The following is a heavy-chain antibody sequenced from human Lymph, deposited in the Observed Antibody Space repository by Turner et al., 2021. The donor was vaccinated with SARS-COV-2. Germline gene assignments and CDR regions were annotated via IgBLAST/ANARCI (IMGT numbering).Heavy chain of an antibody. CDR3: AKGGGSGYLNFDY. D-gene: IGHD3-3*01. V-gene: IGHV3-30*18. CDR2: ISFDGSNK. Sequence: QVQLVESGGGVVQPGGALGLSCAASGLTFNNYGIHWVRQAPGKGLEWVAVISFDGSNKSYAVSVKGRFTISRDNTNNTLYLQMNSLGVEDTAVYYCAKGGGSGYLNFDYWGQGTLVTVSS. J-gene: IGHJ4*02. CDR1: GLTFNNYG.